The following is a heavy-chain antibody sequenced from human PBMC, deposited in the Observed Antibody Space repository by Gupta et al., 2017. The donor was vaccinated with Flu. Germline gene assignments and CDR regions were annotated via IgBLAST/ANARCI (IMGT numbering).Heavy chain of an antibody. J-gene: IGHJ6*02. CDR1: GFTFSSYS. D-gene: IGHD6-19*01. CDR3: ARAGSQKALPGCMDV. V-gene: IGHV3-21*01. Sequence: EVQLVESGGGLVKPGGSLRLSCAASGFTFSSYSMNWVRQAPGKGLEWVSSISSSSSYIYYADSVKGRFTISRDNAKNSLYLQMNSLRAEDTAVYYCARAGSQKALPGCMDVWGQGTTVTVSS. CDR2: ISSSSSYI.